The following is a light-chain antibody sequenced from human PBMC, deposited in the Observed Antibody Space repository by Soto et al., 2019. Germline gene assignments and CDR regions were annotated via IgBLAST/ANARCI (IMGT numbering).Light chain of an antibody. CDR1: SSNIGSTS. Sequence: QSVLTQPPSASGTPVQRVTISCSGSSSNIGSTSVYWYQQLPGTAPKLLIYSDNRRPSGVPDRLSGSKSGTSASLAISGLQSEDEADYYCAAWDNSLSGWVFGGGTKLTVL. J-gene: IGLJ3*02. CDR3: AAWDNSLSGWV. CDR2: SDN. V-gene: IGLV1-44*01.